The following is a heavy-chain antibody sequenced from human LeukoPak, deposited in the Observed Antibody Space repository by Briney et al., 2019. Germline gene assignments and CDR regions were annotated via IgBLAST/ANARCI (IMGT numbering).Heavy chain of an antibody. J-gene: IGHJ4*02. V-gene: IGHV3-74*01. D-gene: IGHD5-12*01. Sequence: GGSLRLSCAASGFTFSTYWMHWVRQAPGKGLVWVSHIKTDGSSTTYADSVKGRFTISRDNAKNTLYLQMNSLRAEVTAVYYCARDRGYTQDYWGQGTLVTVSS. CDR2: IKTDGSST. CDR1: GFTFSTYW. CDR3: ARDRGYTQDY.